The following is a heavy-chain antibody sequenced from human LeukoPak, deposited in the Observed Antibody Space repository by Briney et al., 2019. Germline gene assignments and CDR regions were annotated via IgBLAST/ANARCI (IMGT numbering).Heavy chain of an antibody. CDR3: AKDLFIARGYYYYMDV. V-gene: IGHV3-43*02. D-gene: IGHD2-15*01. CDR1: GFSLDDYA. J-gene: IGHJ6*03. Sequence: GGSLRLSCAASGFSLDDYAMHWVRHAPGKGLEWVSLISVDGGRTYYADSVKGRFTVSRDNSKNTLYLQMNSLGTEDTALYYCAKDLFIARGYYYYMDVWGKGTTVTVSS. CDR2: ISVDGGRT.